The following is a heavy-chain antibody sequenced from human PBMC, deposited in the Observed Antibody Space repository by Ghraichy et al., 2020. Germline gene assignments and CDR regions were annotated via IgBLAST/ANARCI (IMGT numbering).Heavy chain of an antibody. Sequence: GGSLRLSCAASGFTFSSYWMSWVRQAPGKGLEWVANIKQDGSEKYYVDSVKGRFTISRDNAKNSLYLQMNSLRAEDTAVYYCAREGGGYDSSGYYYVGADYWGQGTLVTVSS. CDR3: AREGGGYDSSGYYYVGADY. J-gene: IGHJ4*02. V-gene: IGHV3-7*01. CDR2: IKQDGSEK. CDR1: GFTFSSYW. D-gene: IGHD3-22*01.